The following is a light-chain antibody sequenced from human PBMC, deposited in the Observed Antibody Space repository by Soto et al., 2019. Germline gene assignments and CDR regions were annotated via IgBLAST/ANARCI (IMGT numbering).Light chain of an antibody. CDR1: QSISSW. CDR3: QQYNSYSTT. CDR2: KMS. Sequence: DIPMTQSPSTLSASVGDRVTITCRASQSISSWVAWYQQKPGKAPKLLIYKMSSLESGVPSRFSGSGSGTEFTLTISSLQPDDFATYYCQQYNSYSTTFGQGTKVEIK. J-gene: IGKJ1*01. V-gene: IGKV1-5*03.